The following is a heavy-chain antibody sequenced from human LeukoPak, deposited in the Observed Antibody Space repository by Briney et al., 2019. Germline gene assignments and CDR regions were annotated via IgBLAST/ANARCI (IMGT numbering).Heavy chain of an antibody. V-gene: IGHV4-39*01. D-gene: IGHD6-6*01. CDR2: IYYSGST. Sequence: SETLSLTCTVSGGSISSSSYYWGWIRQPPGKGLEWIGSIYYSGSTYYNPSLKSRVTISVDTSKNQFSLKLSSVTAADTAVYYCARVSKQLDSRYYYMDVWGKGTTVTVSS. CDR3: ARVSKQLDSRYYYMDV. CDR1: GGSISSSSYY. J-gene: IGHJ6*03.